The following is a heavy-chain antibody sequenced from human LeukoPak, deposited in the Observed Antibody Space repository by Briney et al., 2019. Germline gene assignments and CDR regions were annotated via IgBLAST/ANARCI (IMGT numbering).Heavy chain of an antibody. CDR3: AKDHEGYDSSAHYRIMILGN. V-gene: IGHV3-23*01. D-gene: IGHD3-22*01. CDR2: ISGSGGST. CDR1: GFTFSSYA. J-gene: IGHJ4*02. Sequence: GGSLRLSCAASGFTFSSYAMSWVRQAPGKGLEWVSAISGSGGSTYYADSVKGRFTISRDNSKNTLYLQVNSLRAEDTAVYYCAKDHEGYDSSAHYRIMILGNWGQGTLVTVSS.